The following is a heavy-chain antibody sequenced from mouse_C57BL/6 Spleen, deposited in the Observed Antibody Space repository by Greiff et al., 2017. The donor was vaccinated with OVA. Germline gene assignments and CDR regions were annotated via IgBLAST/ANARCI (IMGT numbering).Heavy chain of an antibody. J-gene: IGHJ4*01. CDR3: TRSHYYAMDY. CDR2: IDPETGGT. Sequence: QVQLQQSGAELVRPGASVTLSCKASGYTFTDYAMHWVKQTPVHGLEWIGSIDPETGGTAYNQKFKGKAILTADKSSSTAYMELRSLTSEDSAVYCCTRSHYYAMDYWGQGTSVTVSS. V-gene: IGHV1-15*01. D-gene: IGHD1-1*01. CDR1: GYTFTDYA.